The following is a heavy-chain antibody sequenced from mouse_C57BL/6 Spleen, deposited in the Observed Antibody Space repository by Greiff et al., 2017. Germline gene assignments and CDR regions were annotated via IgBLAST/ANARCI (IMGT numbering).Heavy chain of an antibody. Sequence: EVKLVESGGGLVKPGGSLQLSCAASGFPFSSYAMSWVRQTPEKRLEWVATISDGGSYNYYPATVKGRFTISRDNAKNNRYLQMSHLKSEDTAMYYCAREGGAFYWGQGNLVTVSA. D-gene: IGHD3-1*01. V-gene: IGHV5-4*01. CDR3: AREGGAFY. CDR1: GFPFSSYA. J-gene: IGHJ3*01. CDR2: ISDGGSYN.